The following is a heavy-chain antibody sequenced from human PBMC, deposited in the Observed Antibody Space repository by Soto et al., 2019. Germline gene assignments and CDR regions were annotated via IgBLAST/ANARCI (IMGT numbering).Heavy chain of an antibody. V-gene: IGHV3-33*01. D-gene: IGHD7-27*01. CDR3: VGRGNQNWGDY. CDR1: GFTFGSYG. J-gene: IGHJ4*02. Sequence: PGGSLRLSCAASGFTFGSYGMHWVRQAPGKGLEWVSSIWYDGNNKYYADSVKGRFTISRDNSRNTLFLQMNSLRAEDTALYYCVGRGNQNWGDYWGQGTQVTVS. CDR2: IWYDGNNK.